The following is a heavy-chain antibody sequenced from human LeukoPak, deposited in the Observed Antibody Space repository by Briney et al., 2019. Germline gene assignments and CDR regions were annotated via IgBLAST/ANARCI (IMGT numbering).Heavy chain of an antibody. V-gene: IGHV3-30*18. J-gene: IGHJ4*02. CDR3: TKAGQWLAPGDY. CDR2: ISYDGSNK. D-gene: IGHD6-19*01. CDR1: GFTFSSYG. Sequence: GGSLRLSCAASGFTFSSYGMHWVRQAPGKGLEWVAVISYDGSNKYYADSVKGRFTISRENSKNTVYLQMNSLRDEDTAVYYCTKAGQWLAPGDYWGQGTLVTVSS.